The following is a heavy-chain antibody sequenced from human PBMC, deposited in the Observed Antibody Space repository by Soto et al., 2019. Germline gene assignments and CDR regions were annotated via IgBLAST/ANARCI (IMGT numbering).Heavy chain of an antibody. CDR2: IIPIFGTA. V-gene: IGHV1-69*01. D-gene: IGHD1-26*01. Sequence: QVQLVQSGAEVKKPGSSVKVSCKASGGTFSSYSINWVRQAPGQGLEWMGEIIPIFGTANYAQKFQGRVTITADESTSTAYMELSSLRSEDASVYYCARDGGRHSGGIDYWGQGTLVTVSS. CDR3: ARDGGRHSGGIDY. CDR1: GGTFSSYS. J-gene: IGHJ4*02.